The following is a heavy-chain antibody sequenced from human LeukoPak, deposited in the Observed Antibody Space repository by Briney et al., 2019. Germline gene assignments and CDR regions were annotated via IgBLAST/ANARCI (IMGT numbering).Heavy chain of an antibody. D-gene: IGHD1-7*01. Sequence: GGSLKLSCAASGFTFSASAMHWVRQAAGKGLEWVGRIRSKANSYATAYAASVKGRFTISRDDSKNTAYLQMNSLKTEDTAVYYCTRPPYETGTNGGWFDPWGQGTLVTVSS. CDR2: IRSKANSYAT. CDR1: GFTFSASA. V-gene: IGHV3-73*01. CDR3: TRPPYETGTNGGWFDP. J-gene: IGHJ5*02.